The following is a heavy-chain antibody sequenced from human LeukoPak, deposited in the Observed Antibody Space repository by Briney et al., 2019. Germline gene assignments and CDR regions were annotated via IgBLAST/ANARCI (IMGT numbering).Heavy chain of an antibody. D-gene: IGHD5-24*01. CDR2: MNRNSGNT. Sequence: ASVKVSCKASGYTFTSFDINWVRQAPGQGLEWMGWMNRNSGNTGYAQKFQGRVTLTRSTSISTAYMELSSLRSEDTAVYYCARASAGWLQSLGYWGQGTLVTVSS. J-gene: IGHJ4*02. V-gene: IGHV1-8*01. CDR1: GYTFTSFD. CDR3: ARASAGWLQSLGY.